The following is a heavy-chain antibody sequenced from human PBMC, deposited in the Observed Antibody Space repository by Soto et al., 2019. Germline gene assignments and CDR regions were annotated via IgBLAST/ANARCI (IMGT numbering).Heavy chain of an antibody. CDR3: ARDPYYYGSGSYYNPTWFDP. CDR2: IIPIFGTA. J-gene: IGHJ5*02. CDR1: GGTFSSYA. D-gene: IGHD3-10*01. V-gene: IGHV1-69*13. Sequence: ASVKVSCKASGGTFSSYAISWVRQAPGQGLEWMGGIIPIFGTANYAQKFQGRATITADESTSTVYMELSSLRSEDTAVYYCARDPYYYGSGSYYNPTWFDPWGQGPLVTVSS.